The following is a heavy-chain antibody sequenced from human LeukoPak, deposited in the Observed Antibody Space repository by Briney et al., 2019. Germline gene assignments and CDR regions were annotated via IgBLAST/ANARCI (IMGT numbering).Heavy chain of an antibody. CDR1: GGSISSSSYY. Sequence: SETLSLTCTVSGGSISSSSYYWGWIRQPPGKGLEWVGSIYYSGSTYYNPSLKSRVTISVDTSKNQFSLKLSSVTVADTAVYYCASRIHPKQWRANWFDPCGQGTLVTVSS. J-gene: IGHJ5*02. V-gene: IGHV4-39*01. CDR2: IYYSGST. D-gene: IGHD6-19*01. CDR3: ASRIHPKQWRANWFDP.